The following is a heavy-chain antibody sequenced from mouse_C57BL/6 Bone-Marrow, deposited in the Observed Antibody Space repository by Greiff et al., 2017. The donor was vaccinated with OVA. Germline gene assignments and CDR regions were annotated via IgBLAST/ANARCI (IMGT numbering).Heavy chain of an antibody. CDR1: GYTFTDYY. J-gene: IGHJ1*01. CDR2: INPNHGGT. CDR3: ASSPIYYYGSRPYWYFDV. D-gene: IGHD1-1*01. Sequence: EVQLQQSGPELVKPGASVKISCKASGYTFTDYYMNWVKQSHGKSLEWIGDINPNHGGTSYNQKFKGKATLTVDKSSSTAYMELRSLPSEDSAVSSCASSPIYYYGSRPYWYFDVLGPGTTVTVSS. V-gene: IGHV1-26*01.